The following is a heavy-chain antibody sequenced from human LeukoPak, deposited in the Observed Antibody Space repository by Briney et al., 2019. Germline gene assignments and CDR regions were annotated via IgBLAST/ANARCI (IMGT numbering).Heavy chain of an antibody. CDR1: GGTFSSYA. CDR2: IIPILGIA. CDR3: ARDGELELHHYYYGMDV. J-gene: IGHJ6*02. D-gene: IGHD1-7*01. V-gene: IGHV1-69*04. Sequence: SVKVSCKASGGTFSSYAISWVRQAPGQGLEWMGRIIPILGIANYAQKFQGRVTITADKSTSTAYMELSSLRSEDTAVYYCARDGELELHHYYYGMDVWGQGTTVTVSS.